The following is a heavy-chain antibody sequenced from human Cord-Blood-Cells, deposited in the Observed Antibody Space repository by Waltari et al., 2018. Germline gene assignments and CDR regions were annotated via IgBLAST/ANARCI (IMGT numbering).Heavy chain of an antibody. CDR3: ARLYYFDY. J-gene: IGHJ4*02. Sequence: QVQLQQLGAGLLTPSETLSLTCAVYGGSFSGYYWSWTRQPPGKGLEWMGEINHSGSTNYNPSLKSRVTISVDTSKNQFSLKLSSVTAADTAVYYCARLYYFDYWGQGTLVTVSS. CDR1: GGSFSGYY. V-gene: IGHV4-34*01. CDR2: INHSGST.